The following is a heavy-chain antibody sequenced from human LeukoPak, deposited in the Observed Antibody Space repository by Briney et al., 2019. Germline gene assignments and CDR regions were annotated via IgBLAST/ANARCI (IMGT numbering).Heavy chain of an antibody. CDR3: AKDSAAGTRGYYYGMDV. CDR2: ISGSGGST. V-gene: IGHV3-23*01. J-gene: IGHJ6*02. D-gene: IGHD6-13*01. CDR1: GFTFSSYA. Sequence: GSLSLSCAASGFTFSSYAMSWVRQAPGKGLEWVSAISGSGGSTYYADSVKGRFTISRDNSKNTLYLQMNSLRAEDTAVYYCAKDSAAGTRGYYYGMDVWGQGTTVTVSS.